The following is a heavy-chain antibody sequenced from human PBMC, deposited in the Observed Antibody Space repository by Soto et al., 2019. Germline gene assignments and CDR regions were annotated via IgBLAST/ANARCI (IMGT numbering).Heavy chain of an antibody. CDR1: GFTFDDYA. Sequence: GGSLRLSCAASGFTFDDYAMHWVRQAPGKGLEWVSGISWNSGSIGYADSVKGRFTISRDNAKNSLYLQMNSLRAEDTALYYCAKALPYYGSGSYFAYWGQGTLVTVSS. D-gene: IGHD3-10*01. CDR2: ISWNSGSI. V-gene: IGHV3-9*01. CDR3: AKALPYYGSGSYFAY. J-gene: IGHJ4*02.